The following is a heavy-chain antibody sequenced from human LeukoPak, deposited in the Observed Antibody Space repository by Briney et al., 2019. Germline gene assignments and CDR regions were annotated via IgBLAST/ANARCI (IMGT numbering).Heavy chain of an antibody. V-gene: IGHV4-39*07. Sequence: SETLSLTCTVSGGSISSSSYYWGWIRQPPGKGLEWIGSIYYSGSTYYNPSLKSRVTISVDTSKNQFSLKLSSVTAADTAAYYCARAGTAMAAAVYYYYYYMDVWGKGTTVTVSS. CDR1: GGSISSSSYY. J-gene: IGHJ6*03. D-gene: IGHD5-18*01. CDR2: IYYSGST. CDR3: ARAGTAMAAAVYYYYYYMDV.